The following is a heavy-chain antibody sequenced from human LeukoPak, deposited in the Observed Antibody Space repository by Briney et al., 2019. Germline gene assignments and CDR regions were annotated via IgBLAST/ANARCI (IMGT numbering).Heavy chain of an antibody. Sequence: SEGSLRLSCAASGFTFSSYAMHWVRQAPGKGLEWVAVISYDGSNKYYADSVKGRFTISRDNSKNTLYLQMNTLRAEDTAVYYCARDGYYYDSSGYFDYWGQGTLVTVSS. J-gene: IGHJ4*02. CDR3: ARDGYYYDSSGYFDY. CDR2: ISYDGSNK. CDR1: GFTFSSYA. V-gene: IGHV3-30*04. D-gene: IGHD3-22*01.